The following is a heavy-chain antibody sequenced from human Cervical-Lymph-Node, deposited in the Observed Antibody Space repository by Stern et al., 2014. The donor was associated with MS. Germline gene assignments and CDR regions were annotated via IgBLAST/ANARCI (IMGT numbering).Heavy chain of an antibody. CDR3: ARVGSQNFEY. CDR1: GGTFSSSA. J-gene: IGHJ4*02. CDR2: IIPVFDTA. V-gene: IGHV1-69*01. Sequence: QLVQSGAEVEKPGSSVRVSCKASGGTFSSSAINWVRQAPGHGLEWMGGIIPVFDTASYAQQFQGRVTLTADVSTSTVYMELTSLRSEDTTVYYCARVGSQNFEYWGQGTLVTVSS.